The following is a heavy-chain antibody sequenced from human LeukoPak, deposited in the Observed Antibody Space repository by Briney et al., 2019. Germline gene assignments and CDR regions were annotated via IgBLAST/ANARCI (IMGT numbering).Heavy chain of an antibody. CDR3: ARMVAARPYYMDV. CDR1: GGSISSDY. J-gene: IGHJ6*03. CDR2: IYYSGST. Sequence: KPLETLSLTCTVSGGSISSDYWSWIRQPPGKGLEWIGYIYYSGSTNYNPSLKSRVTISVDTSKNQFSLKLSSVTAADTAVYYCARMVAARPYYMDVWGKGTTVTVSS. V-gene: IGHV4-59*01. D-gene: IGHD2-15*01.